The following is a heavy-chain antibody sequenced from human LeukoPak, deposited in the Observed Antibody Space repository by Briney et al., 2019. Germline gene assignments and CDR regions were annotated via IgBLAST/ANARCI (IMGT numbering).Heavy chain of an antibody. CDR3: AKDPTHYRVWDYYETIGLSY. CDR1: GFTFSSYW. CDR2: IRYDGSNK. V-gene: IGHV3-30*02. Sequence: GSLRLSCAASGFTFSSYWMSWVRQAPGKGLEWVAFIRYDGSNKYYADSVKGRFTISRDNSKNTLNLQMNSLRAEDTAVYYCAKDPTHYRVWDYYETIGLSYWGQGTLVTVSS. D-gene: IGHD3-22*01. J-gene: IGHJ4*02.